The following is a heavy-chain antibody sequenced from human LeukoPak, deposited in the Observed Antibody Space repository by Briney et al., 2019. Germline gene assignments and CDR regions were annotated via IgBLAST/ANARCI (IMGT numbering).Heavy chain of an antibody. CDR3: ARRPPALGAFDI. V-gene: IGHV4-39*01. J-gene: IGHJ3*02. Sequence: SETLSLTCTVSGGSISRSSYYWGRIRQPPGKGLEWIGSIYYSDSGKMYYNPSLKSRVTISADTSKNQFSLKVSSVTAADTAVYYCARRPPALGAFDIWGQGTMVSVSS. CDR2: IYYSDSGKM. CDR1: GGSISRSSYY.